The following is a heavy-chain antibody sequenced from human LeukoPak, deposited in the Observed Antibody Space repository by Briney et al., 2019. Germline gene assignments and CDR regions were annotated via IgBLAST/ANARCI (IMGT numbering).Heavy chain of an antibody. CDR1: GFTFSNYW. CDR3: ARDEVGALDY. CDR2: IKADGNNE. D-gene: IGHD1-26*01. V-gene: IGHV3-7*01. Sequence: PGGSLRLSCAVSGFTFSNYWMAWVRQAPGKGLEWVANIKADGNNENYIDSVKGRFTISRDNAKNSLYLQMISLRVEDTALYYCARDEVGALDYWGQGTLVTVSS. J-gene: IGHJ4*02.